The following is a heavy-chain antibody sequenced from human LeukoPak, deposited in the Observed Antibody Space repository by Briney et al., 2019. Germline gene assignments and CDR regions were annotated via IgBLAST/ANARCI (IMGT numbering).Heavy chain of an antibody. CDR1: GYTLTSYY. D-gene: IGHD5-18*01. CDR2: INPSGGST. J-gene: IGHJ4*02. V-gene: IGHV1-46*01. CDR3: ARDRIQLWLSSLVGYFDY. Sequence: ASVKVSCKASGYTLTSYYMHWVRQAPGQGLEWMGIINPSGGSTSYAQKFQGRVTMTRDMSTSTVYMELSSLRSEDTAVYYCARDRIQLWLSSLVGYFDYWGQGTLVTVSS.